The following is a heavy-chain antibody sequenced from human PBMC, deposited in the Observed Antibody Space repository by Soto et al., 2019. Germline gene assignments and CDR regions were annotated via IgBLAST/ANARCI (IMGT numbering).Heavy chain of an antibody. CDR3: PRGNASYDFWRPFYYYYGMDV. D-gene: IGHD3-3*01. CDR2: IYYSGST. CDR1: GGSISSYY. V-gene: IGHV4-59*01. Sequence: SETLSLTCTVSGGSISSYYWSWIRQPPGKGLEWIGYIYYSGSTNYNPSLKSRVTISVDTSKNQFSLKLSSVTAADTAVYYCPRGNASYDFWRPFYYYYGMDVWGQGTTVNVSS. J-gene: IGHJ6*02.